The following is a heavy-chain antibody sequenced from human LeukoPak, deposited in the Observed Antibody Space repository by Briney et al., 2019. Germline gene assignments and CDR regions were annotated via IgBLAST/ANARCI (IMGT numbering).Heavy chain of an antibody. D-gene: IGHD6-13*01. CDR3: AHKGSSSWYSNY. Sequence: SGPTLVKPTQTLTLTCTFSGFSLSTSGVGVGWIRQPPGKALEWLALIYWNDDKRYSPSLKSRLTITKDTSKNQVALTMTNMDPVDTATYYCAHKGSSSWYSNYWGQGTLVTVSS. V-gene: IGHV2-5*01. CDR2: IYWNDDK. J-gene: IGHJ4*02. CDR1: GFSLSTSGVG.